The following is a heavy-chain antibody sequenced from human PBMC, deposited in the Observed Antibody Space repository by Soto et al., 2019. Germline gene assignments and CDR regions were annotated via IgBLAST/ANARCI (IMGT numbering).Heavy chain of an antibody. CDR3: AKEPIPWNSRSTLRHNWFDP. J-gene: IGHJ5*02. CDR1: GFTFSSYA. Sequence: PGGSLRLSCAASGFTFSSYAMSWVRQAPGKGLEWVSAISGSGGSTYYADSVKGRFTITRDNSKNTLYLQMNSLRAEDTAVYYWAKEPIPWNSRSTLRHNWFDPWGQGTLVTVSS. D-gene: IGHD6-13*01. V-gene: IGHV3-23*01. CDR2: ISGSGGST.